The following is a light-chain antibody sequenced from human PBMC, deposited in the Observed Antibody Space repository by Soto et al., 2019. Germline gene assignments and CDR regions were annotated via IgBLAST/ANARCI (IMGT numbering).Light chain of an antibody. CDR1: TSDVGGYNY. CDR2: EVG. Sequence: QSVLTQPASASGSPGQSITISCTGTTSDVGGYNYVSWYQQHPGKVPKLLIHEVGNRPSGVSNRFSGSKSGNTASLTISGLQAEDEADYYCLSKTSSISYVFGTGTKVTVL. V-gene: IGLV2-14*01. J-gene: IGLJ1*01. CDR3: LSKTSSISYV.